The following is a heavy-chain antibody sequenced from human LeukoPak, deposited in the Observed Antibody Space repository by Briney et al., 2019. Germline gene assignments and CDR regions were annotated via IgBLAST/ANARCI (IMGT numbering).Heavy chain of an antibody. V-gene: IGHV3-66*01. J-gene: IGHJ4*02. CDR3: ARNYYDSSAYYYFDY. CDR2: IYSGGGT. Sequence: GGSLRLSCAASGFTFSVAAMTWVRQAPGKGLEWVSLIYSGGGTYYADSVKGRFTISRDNSKNTLYLQMNSLRAEDTAVYYCARNYYDSSAYYYFDYWGQGTLVTVSS. D-gene: IGHD3-22*01. CDR1: GFTFSVAA.